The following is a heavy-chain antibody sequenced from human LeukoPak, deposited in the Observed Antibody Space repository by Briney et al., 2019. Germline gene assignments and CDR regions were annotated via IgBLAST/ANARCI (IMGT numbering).Heavy chain of an antibody. CDR1: GGSFSGYY. Sequence: SETLSLTCAVYGGSFSGYYWSWIRQPPGKGLEWIGEINHSGSTNYNPSLKSRVTISVDTSKNQFSLKLSSVTAADTAVYFMVRGVIPYNWFDPWGQGTLVTVSS. D-gene: IGHD3-10*01. V-gene: IGHV4-34*01. CDR3: VRGVIPYNWFDP. J-gene: IGHJ5*02. CDR2: INHSGST.